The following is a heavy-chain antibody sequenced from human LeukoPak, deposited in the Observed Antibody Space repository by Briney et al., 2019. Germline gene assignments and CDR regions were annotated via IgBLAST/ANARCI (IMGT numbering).Heavy chain of an antibody. CDR2: IKQDGSEK. J-gene: IGHJ4*02. V-gene: IGHV3-7*03. CDR1: GFTFSTYW. Sequence: GGSLRLSCAASGFTFSTYWMSWVRQAPGKGLEWVANIKQDGSEKYYVDSVKGRFTISRDNAKNLLYLEMNSLRAEDTAVYHCAREEHSGPFSRWGQGTLVTVSS. CDR3: AREEHSGPFSR. D-gene: IGHD6-19*01.